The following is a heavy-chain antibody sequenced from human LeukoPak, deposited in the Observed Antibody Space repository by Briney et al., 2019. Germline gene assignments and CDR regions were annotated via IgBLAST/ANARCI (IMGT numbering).Heavy chain of an antibody. CDR3: ARTIDYGDSEVLDY. J-gene: IGHJ4*02. D-gene: IGHD4-17*01. Sequence: GASVKVSCKASGYTFSSCGVSWVRQAPGQGFEWMGWISAYNGNTNYAQKVQGRVTMTTDTSTSTAYMDLRSLRSDDTAVYYCARTIDYGDSEVLDYWGQGTLVTVSS. CDR2: ISAYNGNT. CDR1: GYTFSSCG. V-gene: IGHV1-18*01.